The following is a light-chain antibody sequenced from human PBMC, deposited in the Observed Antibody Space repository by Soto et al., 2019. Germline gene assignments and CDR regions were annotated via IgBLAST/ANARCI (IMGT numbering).Light chain of an antibody. V-gene: IGKV1-39*01. CDR2: GAS. J-gene: IGKJ3*01. Sequence: DIQMTQSPSSLSASIGDRVTITCRSSQSIITYLNWYQQKPGRAPNLLIYGASSLQSGVPSRFSGSGSGTDFALTISSLQPEDFATYYCQQSYSSPPTFGRGTKVDIK. CDR1: QSIITY. CDR3: QQSYSSPPT.